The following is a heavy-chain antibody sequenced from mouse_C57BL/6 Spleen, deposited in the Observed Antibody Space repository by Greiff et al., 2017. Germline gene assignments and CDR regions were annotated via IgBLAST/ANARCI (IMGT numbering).Heavy chain of an antibody. CDR3: ARLLQNYYAMDY. Sequence: QVQLQQPGAELVKPGASVKLSCKASGYTFTSYWMHWVKQRPGQGLEWIGMIHPNSGSTNYNEKFKSKATLTVDKSSSTAYMQLSSLTSEDSAVYYCARLLQNYYAMDYGGQGTSVTVSS. V-gene: IGHV1-64*01. D-gene: IGHD1-1*01. J-gene: IGHJ4*01. CDR1: GYTFTSYW. CDR2: IHPNSGST.